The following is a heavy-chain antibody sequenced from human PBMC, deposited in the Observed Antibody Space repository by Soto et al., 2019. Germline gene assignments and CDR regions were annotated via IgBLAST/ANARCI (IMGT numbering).Heavy chain of an antibody. CDR3: ACSGGGTMDY. CDR1: GFTFSSYA. Sequence: QVQLVESGGGVVQPGRSLRLSCAASGFTFSSYAMHWVRQAPGKGLEWVAVISYDGSNKYYADSVKGRFTISRDNSKNTLYLQMNSLRAEDTAVYYCACSGGGTMDYWGQGTLVTVSS. V-gene: IGHV3-30-3*01. CDR2: ISYDGSNK. J-gene: IGHJ4*02. D-gene: IGHD2-15*01.